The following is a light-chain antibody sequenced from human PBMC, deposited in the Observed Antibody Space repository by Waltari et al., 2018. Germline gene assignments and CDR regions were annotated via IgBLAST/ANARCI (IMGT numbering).Light chain of an antibody. J-gene: IGLJ3*02. CDR2: DVS. CDR3: AYYTGGSTFVL. V-gene: IGLV2-14*03. Sequence: YQQHPGKAPKLVIYDVSNRPSGVSNRFSGSKSDNTASLTISGLQAEDEADYYCAYYTGGSTFVLFGGVTRLTVL.